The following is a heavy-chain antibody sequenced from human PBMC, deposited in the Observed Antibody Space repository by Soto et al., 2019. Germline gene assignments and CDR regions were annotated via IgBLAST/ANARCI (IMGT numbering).Heavy chain of an antibody. D-gene: IGHD6-13*01. CDR1: GYTFTSYG. CDR3: ARESSSSCHDY. J-gene: IGHJ4*02. V-gene: IGHV1-18*01. CDR2: ISAYTGNT. Sequence: QVQLVQSGAEVKKPGASVKVSCKASGYTFTSYGISWVRQAPGQGLEWMGWISAYTGNTNYAQKLQGRVTMTTDTATSTGYMELRSLRSDDTAVYYCARESSSSCHDYWGQGTLVTVSS.